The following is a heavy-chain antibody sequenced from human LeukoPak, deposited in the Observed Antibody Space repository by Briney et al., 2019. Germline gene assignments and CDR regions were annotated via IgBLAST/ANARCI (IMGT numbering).Heavy chain of an antibody. CDR2: ISYDGSNK. Sequence: QAGGSLRLSCAASGFSFINYAMSWVRQAPGKGLEWVAVISYDGSNKYYPDSVKGRFTISRDNNKNMVYLQMNSLRAEDTAVYYCAADYYDSSGYSTFDYWGQGTLVTVSS. CDR3: AADYYDSSGYSTFDY. D-gene: IGHD3-22*01. J-gene: IGHJ4*02. CDR1: GFSFINYA. V-gene: IGHV3-30*03.